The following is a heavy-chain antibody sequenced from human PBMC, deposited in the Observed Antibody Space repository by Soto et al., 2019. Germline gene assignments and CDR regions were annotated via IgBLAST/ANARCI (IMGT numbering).Heavy chain of an antibody. J-gene: IGHJ6*02. CDR3: ARSLVATILDYHYYGMDV. Sequence: ASVKVSCKASGGTFSSYAISWVRQAPGQGLEWMGGIIPIFGTANYAQKFQGRVTITADESTSTAYMELSSLRSEDTAVYYCARSLVATILDYHYYGMDVWGQGTTVTVSS. CDR2: IIPIFGTA. D-gene: IGHD5-12*01. V-gene: IGHV1-69*13. CDR1: GGTFSSYA.